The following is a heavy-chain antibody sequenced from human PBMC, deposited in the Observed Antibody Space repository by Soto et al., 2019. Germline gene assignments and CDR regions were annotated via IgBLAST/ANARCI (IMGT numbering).Heavy chain of an antibody. CDR2: ISGSGVSK. Sequence: DVQLLESGGGLVRPGWSLLLSCAASGLTFNTYTMSWLRQAPGKGLEWVSAISGSGVSKYYAHSVKGRFTITRDNSKDTVYLHMNNPSAEDTAVYYCAKAPLVVPAAAFAYWGKGTLVTVSS. V-gene: IGHV3-23*01. CDR1: GLTFNTYT. CDR3: AKAPLVVPAAAFAY. J-gene: IGHJ4*02. D-gene: IGHD2-2*01.